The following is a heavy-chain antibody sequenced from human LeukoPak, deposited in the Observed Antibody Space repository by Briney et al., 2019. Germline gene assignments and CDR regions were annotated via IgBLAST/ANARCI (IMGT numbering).Heavy chain of an antibody. CDR1: GFTFSDYY. J-gene: IGHJ6*01. CDR3: AESQHGMDR. CDR2: ITTGLGAT. Sequence: PGGSLRLSCAASGFTFSDYYMTWIRQAPEKGLEWISHITTGLGATYYADSVKGRFTISRDNAKKSLYLQMHSLRGEEPGKTYWAESQHGMDRRGQGATVTVSS. V-gene: IGHV3-11*01.